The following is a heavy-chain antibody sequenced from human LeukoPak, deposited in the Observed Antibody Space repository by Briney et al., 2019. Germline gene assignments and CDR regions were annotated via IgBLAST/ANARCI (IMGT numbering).Heavy chain of an antibody. J-gene: IGHJ4*02. CDR2: INPNSGGT. CDR3: ATPYDILTGYPY. CDR1: GYTFTGYY. Sequence: ASVKVSCKASGYTFTGYYMHWVRQAPGQGLEWMGWINPNSGGTNYAQKFQGRVTMTRDTSISTAYMELSRLRSDDTAVYYCATPYDILTGYPYWGQGTLVTVSS. V-gene: IGHV1-2*02. D-gene: IGHD3-9*01.